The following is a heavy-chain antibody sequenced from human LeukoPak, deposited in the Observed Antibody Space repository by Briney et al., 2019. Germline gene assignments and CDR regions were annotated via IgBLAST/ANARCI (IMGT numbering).Heavy chain of an antibody. Sequence: SVKVSCKASGGTFSSYAIRWVRQAPGQGLEWMGGIIPIFGTANYAQKFQGRVTITTDESTSTAYMELSSLRSEDTAVYYCAREGADFWSGYYFDYWGQGTLVTVSS. D-gene: IGHD3-3*01. CDR2: IIPIFGTA. CDR1: GGTFSSYA. CDR3: AREGADFWSGYYFDY. V-gene: IGHV1-69*05. J-gene: IGHJ4*02.